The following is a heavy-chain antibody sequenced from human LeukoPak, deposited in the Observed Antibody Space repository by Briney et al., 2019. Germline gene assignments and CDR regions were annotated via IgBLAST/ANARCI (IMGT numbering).Heavy chain of an antibody. D-gene: IGHD3-10*01. CDR2: ISGGNGAT. J-gene: IGHJ4*02. CDR1: GFTFSSYA. V-gene: IGHV3-23*01. CDR3: AKSYYYGSGSPSLDY. Sequence: GGSLRLSRAASGFTFSSYAMTWVRQAPGKGLEWVSGISGGNGATYYADSVKGRFTISTDNSKNTLYLQMNSLRVEDTAVYYCAKSYYYGSGSPSLDYWGQGTLVTVSS.